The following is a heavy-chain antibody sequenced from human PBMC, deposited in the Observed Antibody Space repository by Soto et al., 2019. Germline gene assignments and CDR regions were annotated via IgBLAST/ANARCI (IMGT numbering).Heavy chain of an antibody. V-gene: IGHV4-59*08. D-gene: IGHD4-17*01. CDR1: GGSISSYY. CDR2: IYYSGSS. Sequence: QVQLQESGPGLVKPSETLSLTCTVSGGSISSYYWSWIRQPPGKGLEWIGYIYYSGSSNYNPSLKSRVTLSVDTSKNQFSLKLSSVTAADTAVYYCARHLGYGDYVGYWGQGSLVTVSS. CDR3: ARHLGYGDYVGY. J-gene: IGHJ4*02.